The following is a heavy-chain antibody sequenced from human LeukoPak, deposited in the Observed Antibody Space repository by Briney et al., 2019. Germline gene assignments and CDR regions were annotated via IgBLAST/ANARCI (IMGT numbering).Heavy chain of an antibody. CDR1: GGSFSGYY. CDR2: INHSGST. CDR3: ASTRPRGN. V-gene: IGHV4-34*01. D-gene: IGHD3-10*01. J-gene: IGHJ4*02. Sequence: SETLSLTCAVYGGSFSGYYWSWIRQPPGKGLEWIGEINHSGSTNYNPPLKSRVTISVDTSKNKFSLKLSSVTAADTAVYYCASTRPRGNWGQGTLVTVSS.